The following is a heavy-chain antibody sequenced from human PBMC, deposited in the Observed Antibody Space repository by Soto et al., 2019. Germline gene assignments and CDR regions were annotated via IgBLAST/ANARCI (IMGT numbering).Heavy chain of an antibody. V-gene: IGHV3-23*01. D-gene: IGHD2-2*01. J-gene: IGHJ3*02. CDR1: GFTFSSYA. CDR2: ISGSGGST. Sequence: EVQLLESGGGLVQPGGSLRLSCAASGFTFSSYAMSWVRQAPGKGLEWVSAISGSGGSTYYADSVKGRFTISRDNSKNTLYLQMNSLRAEDTAVYYCAKGLSVVVPAPDAFDIWGQGTMVTVSS. CDR3: AKGLSVVVPAPDAFDI.